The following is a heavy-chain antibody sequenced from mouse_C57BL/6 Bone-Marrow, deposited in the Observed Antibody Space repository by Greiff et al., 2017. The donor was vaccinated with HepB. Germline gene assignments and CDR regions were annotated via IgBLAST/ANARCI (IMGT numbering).Heavy chain of an antibody. CDR2: IHPNSGST. CDR1: GYTFTSYW. CDR3: ARSELGFDY. D-gene: IGHD4-1*01. V-gene: IGHV1-64*01. J-gene: IGHJ2*01. Sequence: QVQLQQSGPELVKPGASVKLSCKASGYTFTSYWMHWVKQRPGQGLEWIGMIHPNSGSTNYNEKFKSKATLTVDKSSSTAYMQLSSLTSEDSAVYYCARSELGFDYWGQGTTLTVSS.